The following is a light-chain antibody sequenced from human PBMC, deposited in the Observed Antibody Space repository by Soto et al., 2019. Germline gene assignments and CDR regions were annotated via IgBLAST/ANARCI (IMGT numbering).Light chain of an antibody. J-gene: IGLJ3*02. CDR1: SSDVGAYNY. Sequence: QSALTQPASVSGSPGQSITISCTGTSSDVGAYNYVSWYQQHPGEAPKLMIYEVTDRPSGVSNRISGSKSGNTASLTISGLQAEDEADYYCASYTTSSTLVFGGGTKVTVL. V-gene: IGLV2-14*01. CDR2: EVT. CDR3: ASYTTSSTLV.